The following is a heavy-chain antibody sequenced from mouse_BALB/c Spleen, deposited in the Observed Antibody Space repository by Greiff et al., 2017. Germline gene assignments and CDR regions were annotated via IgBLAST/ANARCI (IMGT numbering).Heavy chain of an antibody. CDR2: ISTGSSTT. CDR3: ARWDEDY. D-gene: IGHD4-1*01. J-gene: IGHJ2*01. Sequence: EVQLLESGGGLVQPGASRKLSCAASGFTFTSFWMHWVRQAPEQGLEWVAYISTGSSTTYYDDKVKGRSTMSTDKPTSTLYLQLTSLTSEDTAMYYCARWDEDYWGQGTTLTVSS. CDR1: GFTFTSFW. V-gene: IGHV5-17*02.